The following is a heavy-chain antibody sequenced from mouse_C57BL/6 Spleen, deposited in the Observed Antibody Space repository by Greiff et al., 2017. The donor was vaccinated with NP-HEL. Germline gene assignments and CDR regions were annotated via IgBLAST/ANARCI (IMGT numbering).Heavy chain of an antibody. J-gene: IGHJ4*01. CDR2: ISSGGSYT. V-gene: IGHV5-6*01. CDR3: ARQGYYGSSPRAMDY. CDR1: GFTFSSYG. D-gene: IGHD1-1*01. Sequence: EVKLVESGGDLVKPGGSLKLSCAASGFTFSSYGMSWVRQTPDKRLEWVATISSGGSYTYYPDSVKGRFTISRDTAKNTLYLQMSSLKSEDTAMYYCARQGYYGSSPRAMDYWGQGTSVTVSS.